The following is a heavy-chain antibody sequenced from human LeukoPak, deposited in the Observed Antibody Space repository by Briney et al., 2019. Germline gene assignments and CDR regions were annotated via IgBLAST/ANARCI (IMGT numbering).Heavy chain of an antibody. V-gene: IGHV4-59*12. CDR2: VDHTGST. Sequence: SETLSLTCTVSDDSITMYYWTWIRQPPGKGLEWIGYVDHTGSTNFNPSLNGRVSISRDTSKNLFSLKLSSVTAADTAVYYCARRSRGTTVTEIDYWGQGTLVTVSS. CDR3: ARRSRGTTVTEIDY. J-gene: IGHJ4*02. D-gene: IGHD4-17*01. CDR1: DDSITMYY.